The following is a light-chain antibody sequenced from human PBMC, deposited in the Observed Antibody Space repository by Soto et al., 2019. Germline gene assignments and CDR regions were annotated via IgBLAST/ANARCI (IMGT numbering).Light chain of an antibody. V-gene: IGKV3-20*01. CDR2: GAS. CDR3: QQYGTSPSWT. CDR1: PSVSDIY. Sequence: ELVLTQSPGTLALSPRARSTLSCMASPSVSDIYVAWYQQKPSQAPRLLIYGASRRATGITDRFTGSGSGTDFSLTISRLEPEDFAVYYCQQYGTSPSWTFGQGPKVDIK. J-gene: IGKJ1*01.